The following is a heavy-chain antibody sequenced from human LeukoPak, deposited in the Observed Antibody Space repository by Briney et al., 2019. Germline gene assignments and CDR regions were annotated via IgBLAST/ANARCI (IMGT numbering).Heavy chain of an antibody. V-gene: IGHV1-2*02. CDR2: INPNSGGT. Sequence: ASVKVSCKASGYTFTGYYMHWVRQAPGQGLEWMGWINPNSGGTNYAQKFQDRVTMTRDTSISTAYMELSRLRSDDTAVYYCARGFIVGATIGYWGQGTLVTVSS. J-gene: IGHJ4*02. D-gene: IGHD1-26*01. CDR3: ARGFIVGATIGY. CDR1: GYTFTGYY.